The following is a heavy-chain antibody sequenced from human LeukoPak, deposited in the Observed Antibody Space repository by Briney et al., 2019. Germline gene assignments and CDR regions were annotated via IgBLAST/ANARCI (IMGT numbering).Heavy chain of an antibody. CDR3: ASRKLGNDY. J-gene: IGHJ4*02. D-gene: IGHD7-27*01. CDR1: GGSVNYY. Sequence: SETLSLTCTISGGSVNYYWSWIRQSPGKGLEWIGYIYHTGSTSYSPSLKSRVTISADTSQNQFSLKLSSVTAADTAVYSCASRKLGNDYWGQGTLVTVSS. CDR2: IYHTGST. V-gene: IGHV4-59*02.